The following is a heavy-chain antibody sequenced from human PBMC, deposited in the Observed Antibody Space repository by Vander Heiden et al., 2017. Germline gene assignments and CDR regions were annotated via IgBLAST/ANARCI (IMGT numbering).Heavy chain of an antibody. J-gene: IGHJ5*02. CDR2: ISGSGGST. CDR1: GFTFSSYA. V-gene: IGHV3-23*01. D-gene: IGHD3-22*01. CDR3: AKDRGWYDSGGYKSWFDP. Sequence: EVQLLESGGGLVQPGGSLRLSCAASGFTFSSYAMNWVRQAPGKGLEWVSAISGSGGSTYYADSVRGRFTISRDNSKNTLYLQMNSLRAEDTAVYYCAKDRGWYDSGGYKSWFDPWGQGTLVTVSS.